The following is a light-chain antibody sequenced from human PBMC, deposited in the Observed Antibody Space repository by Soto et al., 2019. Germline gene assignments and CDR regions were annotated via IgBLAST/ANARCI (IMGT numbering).Light chain of an antibody. CDR1: QSVRSN. CDR2: GAS. V-gene: IGKV3-15*01. Sequence: EIVMTQSPATLSVSPGERATLSCRASQSVRSNLAWYQQKPGQAPRLLIYGASTRATGIPARFSGSGSGTESPLTIGSLQSEDFAVYYCQQYSNWPPGTFGQGTKVEIK. CDR3: QQYSNWPPGT. J-gene: IGKJ1*01.